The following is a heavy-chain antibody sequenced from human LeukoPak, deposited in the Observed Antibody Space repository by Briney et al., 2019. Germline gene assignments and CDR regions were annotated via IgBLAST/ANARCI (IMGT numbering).Heavy chain of an antibody. CDR3: ARVDDTSGHFYKFDY. Sequence: SETLSLTCSVSGGSISNYYWSWIRQPPGKGLEWIAYIHYSGNTNYNPSLKSRVTISVDTSKNQFSLKLASVTAADTAVYYCARVDDTSGHFYKFDYWGQGTLVTVSS. V-gene: IGHV4-59*01. CDR2: IHYSGNT. CDR1: GGSISNYY. J-gene: IGHJ4*02. D-gene: IGHD3-22*01.